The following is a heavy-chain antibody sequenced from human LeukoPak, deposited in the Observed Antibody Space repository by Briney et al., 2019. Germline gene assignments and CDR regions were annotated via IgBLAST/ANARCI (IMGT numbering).Heavy chain of an antibody. CDR1: GFTFSSDA. Sequence: GGSLRLSCAASGFTFSSDAMSWVRQAPGKGLEWVSAISGSGGSTYYADSVKGRFTISRDSSKNTLYLQMNSLRAEDTAVYYCAKAAGSGIAARNNWFDPRGQGTLVTVSS. CDR3: AKAAGSGIAARNNWFDP. V-gene: IGHV3-23*01. J-gene: IGHJ5*02. D-gene: IGHD6-6*01. CDR2: ISGSGGST.